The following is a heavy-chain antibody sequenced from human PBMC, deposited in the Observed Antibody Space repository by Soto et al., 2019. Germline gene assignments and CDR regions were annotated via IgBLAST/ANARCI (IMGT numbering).Heavy chain of an antibody. CDR3: ARHYSSVFDY. CDR1: GGSISSYY. Sequence: PXXTLSLPFTVPGGSISSYYWRWIRQPPGKGLEWIGYIYYSGSTNYNPSLKSRVTISVDTSKNQFSLKLSSVTAADTAVYYCARHYSSVFDYWGQGTLVTVSS. J-gene: IGHJ4*02. CDR2: IYYSGST. D-gene: IGHD2-15*01. V-gene: IGHV4-59*08.